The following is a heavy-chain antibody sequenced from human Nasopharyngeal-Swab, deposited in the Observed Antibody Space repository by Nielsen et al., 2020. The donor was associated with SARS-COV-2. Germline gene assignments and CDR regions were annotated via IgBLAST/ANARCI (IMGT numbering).Heavy chain of an antibody. CDR1: GFTFSSYE. Sequence: GESLKISCAASGFTFSSYEMNWVHQAPGKGLEWVSYISSSGSTIYYADSVKGRFTISRDNAKNSLYLQMNSLRAEDTAVYYCARLRRDGYNVRALYFDYWGQGTLVTVSS. CDR2: ISSSGSTI. J-gene: IGHJ4*02. V-gene: IGHV3-48*03. CDR3: ARLRRDGYNVRALYFDY. D-gene: IGHD5-24*01.